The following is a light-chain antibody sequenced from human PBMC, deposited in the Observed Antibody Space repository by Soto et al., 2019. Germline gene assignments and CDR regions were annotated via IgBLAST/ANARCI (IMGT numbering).Light chain of an antibody. V-gene: IGKV3-15*01. J-gene: IGKJ4*01. CDR2: DSS. CDR3: QQYNSWPFT. Sequence: EIVLTQSPAALSVSPGERVTLSCRASQGIGSTLAWYQQKPGQTPRLLIYDSSTRAVGIPTRFSGSRSGTEFTLPISSLQSEDFAVYYCQQYNSWPFTFGGGTKVEIK. CDR1: QGIGST.